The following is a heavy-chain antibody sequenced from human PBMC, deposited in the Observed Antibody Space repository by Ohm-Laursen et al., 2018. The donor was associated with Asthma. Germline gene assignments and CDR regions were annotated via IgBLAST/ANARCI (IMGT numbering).Heavy chain of an antibody. J-gene: IGHJ4*02. CDR3: AKDPVWGSYRAPFDY. CDR2: ISGSGGST. V-gene: IGHV3-23*01. D-gene: IGHD3-16*02. Sequence: SLRLSCAASGFTFSSYAMSWVRQAPGKGLEWVSAISGSGGSTYYADSVKGRFTISRDNSKNTLYLQMNSLRAEDTAVYYCAKDPVWGSYRAPFDYWGQGTLVTVSS. CDR1: GFTFSSYA.